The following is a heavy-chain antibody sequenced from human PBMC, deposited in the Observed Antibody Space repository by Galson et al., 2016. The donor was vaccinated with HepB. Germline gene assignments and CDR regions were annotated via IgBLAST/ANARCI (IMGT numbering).Heavy chain of an antibody. D-gene: IGHD2-15*01. Sequence: QSGAEVKKPGESLRISCKTSGYSFTSYWISWVRQMPGNGLEWMGRIDPSGSYTKYSPSFRGHVTISVDKSTSTACLEFTSLKSSDNAIDYCARHCSGGSCYHPDYWGQGTLVTGSS. CDR1: GYSFTSYW. V-gene: IGHV5-10-1*01. CDR3: ARHCSGGSCYHPDY. CDR2: IDPSGSYT. J-gene: IGHJ4*02.